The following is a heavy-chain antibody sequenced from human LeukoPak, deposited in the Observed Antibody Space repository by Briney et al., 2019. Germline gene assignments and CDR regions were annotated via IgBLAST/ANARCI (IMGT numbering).Heavy chain of an antibody. CDR1: GFTFSSYE. CDR3: ARGPRLLDGYILPFDY. D-gene: IGHD5-24*01. J-gene: IGHJ4*02. V-gene: IGHV3-48*03. CDR2: ISSSGSTI. Sequence: GGCLRLSCAASGFTFSSYEMNWVRQAPGKGLEWVSYISSSGSTIYYADSVKGRFTISRDNAKNSLYLQMNSLRAEDTAVYYCARGPRLLDGYILPFDYWGQGTLVTVSS.